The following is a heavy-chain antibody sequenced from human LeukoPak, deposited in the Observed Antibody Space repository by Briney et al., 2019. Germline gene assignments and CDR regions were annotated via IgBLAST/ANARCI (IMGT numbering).Heavy chain of an antibody. D-gene: IGHD3-10*01. CDR2: IYSGGST. CDR3: ARDSNYYGSGSPFDY. CDR1: GFIVSSNH. J-gene: IGHJ4*02. Sequence: GGSLRLSCAGSGFIVSSNHMSWVRQAPGKGLEWVSVIYSGGSTYYADSVKGRFTISRDNSKNTLFLQMNSLRAEDTAVYYCARDSNYYGSGSPFDYWGQGTLVTVSS. V-gene: IGHV3-53*01.